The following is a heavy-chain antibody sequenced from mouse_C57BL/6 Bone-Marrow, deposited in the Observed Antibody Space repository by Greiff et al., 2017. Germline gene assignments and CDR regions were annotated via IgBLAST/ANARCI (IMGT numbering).Heavy chain of an antibody. J-gene: IGHJ1*03. Sequence: DVQLVESGGGLVKPGGSLKLSCAASGFTFSDYGMHWVRQAPEKGLEWVAYISSGSSTIYYADTVKGRFTISRDNAKNTLFLQMTSLRSEDTAMYYCARREGTGYFDVWGTGTTVTVSS. CDR2: ISSGSSTI. D-gene: IGHD3-3*01. CDR1: GFTFSDYG. CDR3: ARREGTGYFDV. V-gene: IGHV5-17*01.